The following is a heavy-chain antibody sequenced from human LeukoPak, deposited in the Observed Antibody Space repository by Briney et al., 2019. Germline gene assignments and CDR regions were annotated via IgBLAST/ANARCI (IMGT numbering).Heavy chain of an antibody. J-gene: IGHJ6*02. CDR3: ARGDCSGGSCSSMDV. Sequence: PGGSLRLSCAASGFTFSTYDMHWVRQATGKGLEWVSGINPAGDTYYPGSVKSRFTISREDAKNSFYLQMNSLSVGDTAVYYCARGDCSGGSCSSMDVWGQGTTVTVSS. CDR2: INPAGDT. CDR1: GFTFSTYD. D-gene: IGHD2-15*01. V-gene: IGHV3-13*04.